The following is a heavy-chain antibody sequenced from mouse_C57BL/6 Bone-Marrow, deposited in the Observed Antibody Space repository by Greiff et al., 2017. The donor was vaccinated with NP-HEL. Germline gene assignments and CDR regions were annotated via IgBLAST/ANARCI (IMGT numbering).Heavy chain of an antibody. CDR2: ISDGGSYT. D-gene: IGHD6-2*01. CDR1: GFTFSSYA. J-gene: IGHJ3*01. CDR3: AAKRSLSWFAY. Sequence: EVKLMESGGGLVKPGGSLKLSCAASGFTFSSYAMSWVRQTPEKRLEWVATISDGGSYTYYPDNVKGRFTISRDNAKNNLYLQMSHLKSEDTAMYYCAAKRSLSWFAYWGQGTLVTVSA. V-gene: IGHV5-4*03.